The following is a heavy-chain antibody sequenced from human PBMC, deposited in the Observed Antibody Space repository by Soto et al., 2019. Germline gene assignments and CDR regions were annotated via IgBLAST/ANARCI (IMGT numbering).Heavy chain of an antibody. J-gene: IGHJ3*01. Sequence: XSDTXYXXXSXAQVTISADKSISTAYLQWRSLKASDTAIYYCATPGGRDGHAFDVWGQGTMVTVSS. CDR2: XSDT. V-gene: IGHV5-51*01. CDR3: ATPGGRDGHAFDV. D-gene: IGHD2-21*02.